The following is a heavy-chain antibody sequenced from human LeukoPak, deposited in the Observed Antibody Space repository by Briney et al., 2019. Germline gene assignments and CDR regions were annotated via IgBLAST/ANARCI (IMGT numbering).Heavy chain of an antibody. CDR1: GFTFSSYW. D-gene: IGHD3-22*01. CDR2: INSDESIT. CDR3: ARRYYDSSGYPLDY. V-gene: IGHV3-74*01. Sequence: GGSLRLSCVASGFTFSSYWMHWVRQAPGKGLVWVSRINSDESITNYADSVKGRLTISRDNAKNTLYLQMNSLRAEDTAVYYCARRYYDSSGYPLDYWGQGTLVTVSS. J-gene: IGHJ4*02.